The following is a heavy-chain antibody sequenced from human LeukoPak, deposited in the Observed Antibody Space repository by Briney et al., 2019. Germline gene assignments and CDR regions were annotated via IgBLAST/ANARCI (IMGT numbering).Heavy chain of an antibody. Sequence: PSETLSLTCAVYGGSFSGYYWSWIRQPPGKGLEWIGEINHSGSTNYNPSLKSRVTISVDTSKNQFSLKLSSVTAADTAVYYCARGYSGSHWGQGTLVTVSS. D-gene: IGHD1-26*01. V-gene: IGHV4-34*01. CDR3: ARGYSGSH. J-gene: IGHJ4*02. CDR2: INHSGST. CDR1: GGSFSGYY.